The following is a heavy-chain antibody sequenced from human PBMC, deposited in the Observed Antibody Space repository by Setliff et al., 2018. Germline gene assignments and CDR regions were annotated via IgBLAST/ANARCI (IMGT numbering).Heavy chain of an antibody. CDR3: ARWNGSGYFYY. J-gene: IGHJ4*02. Sequence: SVKVSCKVSGGAFSNYGLSWVRQAPGQGLLWMGRIIPILEKTNYAQNFQGRVSITADESTRTAYMELSSLTFEDTAVYYCARWNGSGYFYYWGQGTWVTVSS. CDR2: IIPILEKT. V-gene: IGHV1-69*11. D-gene: IGHD3-3*01. CDR1: GGAFSNYG.